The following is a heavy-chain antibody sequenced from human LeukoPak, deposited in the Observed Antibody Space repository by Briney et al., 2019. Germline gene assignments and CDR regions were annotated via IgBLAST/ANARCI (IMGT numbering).Heavy chain of an antibody. J-gene: IGHJ1*01. CDR3: ARTYLTTVAYFQH. CDR2: ISYDGSNK. V-gene: IGHV3-30-3*01. D-gene: IGHD4-23*01. CDR1: GFTFSSYA. Sequence: GGSLRLSCAASGFTFSSYAMHWVRQAPGKGLEWVAVISYDGSNKYYAGSVKGRFTISRDNSKNTLYLQMNSLRAEDTAVYYCARTYLTTVAYFQHWGQGTLVTVSS.